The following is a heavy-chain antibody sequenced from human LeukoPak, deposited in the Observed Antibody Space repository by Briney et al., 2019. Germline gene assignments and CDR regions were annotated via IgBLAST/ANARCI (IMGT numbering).Heavy chain of an antibody. CDR3: AILRYYYDSSGYSAGH. CDR2: INHSGST. D-gene: IGHD3-22*01. CDR1: GGSFSGYY. V-gene: IGHV4-34*01. J-gene: IGHJ4*02. Sequence: PSETLSLTCAVYGGSFSGYYWSWIRQPPGKGLGWIGEINHSGSTNYNPSLKSRVTISVDTSKNQFSLKLSSVTAADTAVYYCAILRYYYDSSGYSAGHWGQGTLVTVSS.